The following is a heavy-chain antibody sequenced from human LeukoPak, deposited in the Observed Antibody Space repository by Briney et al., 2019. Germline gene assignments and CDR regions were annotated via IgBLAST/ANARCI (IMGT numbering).Heavy chain of an antibody. CDR3: ATYSSLNAREFQY. V-gene: IGHV3-7*01. D-gene: IGHD3-22*01. Sequence: GGSLRLSCEGSGFTFSNYWMSWVRQAPGKGREWGANIKTDGSEKYYVDSVKGRFTISRDNAKNSLYLQMNSLRAEDTAVYYCATYSSLNAREFQYWGQGTLVTVSS. CDR2: IKTDGSEK. J-gene: IGHJ1*01. CDR1: GFTFSNYW.